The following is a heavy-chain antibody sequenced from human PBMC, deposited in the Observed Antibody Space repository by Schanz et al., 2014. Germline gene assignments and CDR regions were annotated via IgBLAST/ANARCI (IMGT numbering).Heavy chain of an antibody. CDR1: GFTFSSYW. V-gene: IGHV3-74*02. J-gene: IGHJ5*02. Sequence: EVQLLESGGGLVQPGGSLRLSCAASGFTFSSYWMHWVRQGPGKGLVWVSRIKSDGSSTSYADSMKGRITSSRDNAKNTLDLQMNRLRAEDTTVYYCARPALWFGDSAFDTWGQGTLVTVSS. D-gene: IGHD3-10*01. CDR2: IKSDGSST. CDR3: ARPALWFGDSAFDT.